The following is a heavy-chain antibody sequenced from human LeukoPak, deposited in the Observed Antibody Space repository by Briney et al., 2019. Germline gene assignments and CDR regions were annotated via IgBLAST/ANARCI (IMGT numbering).Heavy chain of an antibody. CDR2: ISTSSSYI. V-gene: IGHV3-21*01. Sequence: GGSLRLSCTASGFTFSSYSMNWVRQAPGKGLEWVSSISTSSSYIYYADSVKGRFTISRDNAKNSLYLQMNSLRAEDTAVYYCARDQGITIFGVAGGSDAFDIWGQGTMVTVSS. CDR3: ARDQGITIFGVAGGSDAFDI. D-gene: IGHD3-3*01. CDR1: GFTFSSYS. J-gene: IGHJ3*02.